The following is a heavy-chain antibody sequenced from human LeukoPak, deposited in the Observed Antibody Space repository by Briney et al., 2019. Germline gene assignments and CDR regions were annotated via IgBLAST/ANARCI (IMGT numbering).Heavy chain of an antibody. CDR2: ISTSSSYI. D-gene: IGHD3-10*02. J-gene: IGHJ6*04. CDR1: GFTFSGST. V-gene: IGHV3-21*01. Sequence: GGSLRLSCAASGFTFSGSTMNWGRQAPGKGLEWVSFISTSSSYIYYADSVKGRFTISRDNAKNSLYLQMNSLRAEDTAVYYCAELGITMIGGVWGKGTTVTISS. CDR3: AELGITMIGGV.